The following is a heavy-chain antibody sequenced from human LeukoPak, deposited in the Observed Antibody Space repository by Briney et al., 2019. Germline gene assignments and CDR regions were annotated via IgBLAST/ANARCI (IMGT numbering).Heavy chain of an antibody. CDR1: GGTFSSYA. V-gene: IGHV1-69*05. D-gene: IGHD3-16*02. CDR2: IIPIFGTA. CDR3: AREDYVWGSYRRRMYYFDY. Sequence: SVKVSCKASGGTFSSYAISWVRQAPGQGLEWMGGIIPIFGTANYAQKFQGRVTITTDESTSTAYMELSSLRSEDTAVYYCAREDYVWGSYRRRMYYFDYWGQGTLVAVSS. J-gene: IGHJ4*02.